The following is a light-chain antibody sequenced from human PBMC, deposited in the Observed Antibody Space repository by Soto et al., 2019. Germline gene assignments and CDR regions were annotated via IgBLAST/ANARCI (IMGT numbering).Light chain of an antibody. CDR1: QSVDNN. CDR3: QQYNNWIT. CDR2: GSF. Sequence: EIVMTQSPVTLSASPGESATLSCRASQSVDNNVAWYQQKPGQAPRLLIVGSFARATGVPARFSGSWSGTEFTLTISSLQSEDFAVYYCQQYNNWITFGQGTRLEIK. V-gene: IGKV3-15*01. J-gene: IGKJ5*01.